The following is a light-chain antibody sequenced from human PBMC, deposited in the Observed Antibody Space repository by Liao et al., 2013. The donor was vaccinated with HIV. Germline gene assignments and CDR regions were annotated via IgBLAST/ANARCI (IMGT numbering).Light chain of an antibody. CDR2: YDT. V-gene: IGLV3-21*04. CDR1: DLGSKS. J-gene: IGLJ2*01. CDR3: QVWDMIRNQDVV. Sequence: SYVLTQPPSVSAAPGKTARITCGGNDLGSKSVNWYQQKPGQAPILVICYDTDRPSGVPDRFSGSNSGITATLTITRVEVGDEADYYCQVWDMIRNQDVVFGGGTKLTVL.